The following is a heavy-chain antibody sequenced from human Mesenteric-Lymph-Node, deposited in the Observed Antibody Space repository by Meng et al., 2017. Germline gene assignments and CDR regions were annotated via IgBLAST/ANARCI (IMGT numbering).Heavy chain of an antibody. CDR3: AKDIGDCSSTSCYAPWGMDV. CDR1: GFTVSSNY. CDR2: ISWDGGST. J-gene: IGHJ6*02. D-gene: IGHD2-2*01. V-gene: IGHV3-43D*03. Sequence: GESLKISCAASGFTVSSNYMSWVRQAPGKGLEWVSLISWDGGSTYYADSVKGRFTISRDNSKNSLYLQMNSLRAEDTALYYCAKDIGDCSSTSCYAPWGMDVWGQGTTVTVSS.